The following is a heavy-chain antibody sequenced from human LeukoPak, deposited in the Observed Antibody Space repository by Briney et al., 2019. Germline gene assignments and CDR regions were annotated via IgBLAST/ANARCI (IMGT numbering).Heavy chain of an antibody. CDR1: GFTFSSYA. Sequence: GGSLRLSRAASGFTFSSYAMSWVRQAPGKGLEWVSAISGSGGSTYYADSVKGRFTISRDNSKNTLYLQMDSLRAEDTAVYYCAKDNDNWSLFDYWGQGTLVTVSS. V-gene: IGHV3-23*01. CDR2: ISGSGGST. J-gene: IGHJ4*02. D-gene: IGHD1-20*01. CDR3: AKDNDNWSLFDY.